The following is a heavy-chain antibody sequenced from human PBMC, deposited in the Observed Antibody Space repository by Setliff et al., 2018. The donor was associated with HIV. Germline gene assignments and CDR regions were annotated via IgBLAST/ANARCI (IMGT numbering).Heavy chain of an antibody. CDR2: IFSTGDT. V-gene: IGHV4-31*11. CDR1: GDSFSSATHF. CDR3: ARHPPHDSTWPYYYYGMDV. D-gene: IGHD6-13*01. J-gene: IGHJ6*02. Sequence: ASETLSLTCAVSGDSFSSATHFWSWVRQRPGKGLEWLGYIFSTGDTDYNPSLKGRLTISLDTSDNHLYLRLNSVTAADTAVYYCARHPPHDSTWPYYYYGMDVWGQGTTVTVSS.